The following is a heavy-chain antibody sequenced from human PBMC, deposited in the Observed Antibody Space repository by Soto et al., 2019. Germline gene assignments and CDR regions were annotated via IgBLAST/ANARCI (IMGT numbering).Heavy chain of an antibody. J-gene: IGHJ6*02. Sequence: PSDTLSLTCNVSVGSISSYYWSWIRQPPGKGLEWIGYFYYSGSTNYNPSLKSRDTISVDTYKNQLSLKLNSVTAADTAVYYCATGGGRFNYGMDVWGQGTSVTVSS. CDR1: VGSISSYY. D-gene: IGHD3-10*01. CDR3: ATGGGRFNYGMDV. V-gene: IGHV4-59*07. CDR2: FYYSGST.